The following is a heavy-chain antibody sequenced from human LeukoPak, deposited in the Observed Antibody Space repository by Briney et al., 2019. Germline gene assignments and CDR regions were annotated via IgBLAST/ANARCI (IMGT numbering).Heavy chain of an antibody. CDR1: RDTFTRCA. Sequence: SVKVSCKASRDTFTRCAFSWVRQAPGQGLEWMGGIIPIDGTANFGQKFQGRVTITADESTSTAYMELSNLRSEATAIYYCARDPGAPVRAFDIWGQGTMVTVSS. D-gene: IGHD3-10*01. CDR2: IIPIDGTA. CDR3: ARDPGAPVRAFDI. J-gene: IGHJ3*02. V-gene: IGHV1-69*01.